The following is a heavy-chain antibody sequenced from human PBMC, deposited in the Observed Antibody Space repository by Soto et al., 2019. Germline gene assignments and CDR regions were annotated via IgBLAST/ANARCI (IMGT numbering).Heavy chain of an antibody. V-gene: IGHV1-58*02. Sequence: SVKVSCKASGFTFTSSAMQWVRQARGQRLEWIGWIVVGSGNTNYAQKFQGRVTITRDTSASTAYMELSSLRSEDTAVYYCARGSGLTYFDDWGQGTLVTVSS. CDR2: IVVGSGNT. CDR1: GFTFTSSA. D-gene: IGHD3-10*01. J-gene: IGHJ4*02. CDR3: ARGSGLTYFDD.